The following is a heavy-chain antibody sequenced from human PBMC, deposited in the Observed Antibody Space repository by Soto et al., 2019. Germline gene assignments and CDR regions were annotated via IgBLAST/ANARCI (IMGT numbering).Heavy chain of an antibody. J-gene: IGHJ6*03. CDR3: AREREGSYYYYYYMDV. V-gene: IGHV3-48*03. D-gene: IGHD1-26*01. Sequence: GGSLRLSCAASGFTFSSYEMNWVRQAPGKGLEWVSYISSSGSTIYYADSVKGRFTISRDNAKNSLYLQMNSLRAEDTAVYYCAREREGSYYYYYYMDVWGKGTTVTVSS. CDR1: GFTFSSYE. CDR2: ISSSGSTI.